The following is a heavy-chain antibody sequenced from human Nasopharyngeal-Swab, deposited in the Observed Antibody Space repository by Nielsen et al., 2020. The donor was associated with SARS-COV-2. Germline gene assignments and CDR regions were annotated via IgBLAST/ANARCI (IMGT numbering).Heavy chain of an antibody. J-gene: IGHJ6*02. CDR1: GYSFTSYW. CDR3: AVSRTPHSSSWYGYYYYGMDV. V-gene: IGHV5-10-1*01. D-gene: IGHD6-13*01. CDR2: IDPSDSYT. Sequence: KVSCKGSGYSFTSYWISWVRQMPGKGLEGMGRIDPSDSYTNYSPSFQGHVTISADKSISTAYLQWSSLKASDTAMYYCAVSRTPHSSSWYGYYYYGMDVWGQGTTVTVSS.